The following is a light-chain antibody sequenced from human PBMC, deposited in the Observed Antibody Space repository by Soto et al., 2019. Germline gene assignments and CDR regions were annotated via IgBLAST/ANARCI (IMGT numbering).Light chain of an antibody. J-gene: IGLJ1*01. CDR1: SSDVGGYNY. CDR2: DVT. CDR3: CAFAGTYTS. V-gene: IGLV2-11*01. Sequence: QSALTQPRSVSGSPGQSVTIACTGTSSDVGGYNYVSWYQQHPGKAPKLMIYDVTKRPSGVPDHFSGSKSGNTASLTISGLQAEDEADYYCCAFAGTYTSFGTGTKVTVL.